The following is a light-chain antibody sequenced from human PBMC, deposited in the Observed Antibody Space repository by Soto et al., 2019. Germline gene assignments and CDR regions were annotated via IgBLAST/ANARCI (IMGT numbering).Light chain of an antibody. J-gene: IGLJ2*01. V-gene: IGLV2-23*01. CDR2: EGT. CDR1: STDLGSYNL. CDR3: CSYVGSRAVV. Sequence: QSALTQPASVSGSPGQSIPLSCTGTSTDLGSYNLVSWYQQHPGQAPKLVIYEGTKRPSGVSNRFSGSKSGTTASLTISGLQAEDEADYYCCSYVGSRAVVFGGGTKVTVL.